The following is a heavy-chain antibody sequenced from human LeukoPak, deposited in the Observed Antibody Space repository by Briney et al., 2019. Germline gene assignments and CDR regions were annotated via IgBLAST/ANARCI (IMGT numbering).Heavy chain of an antibody. V-gene: IGHV3-53*01. CDR2: IYSGSST. CDR3: TRHYDFWSGYRGDAFDI. D-gene: IGHD3-3*01. Sequence: GGSLRLSCAASGFTVSSNYMSWVRQAPGKGLEWVSVIYSGSSTYYADSVKGRFTISRDNSKNTLYLQMNSLRARDTAVYYCTRHYDFWSGYRGDAFDIWGQGTMVTVSS. J-gene: IGHJ3*02. CDR1: GFTVSSNY.